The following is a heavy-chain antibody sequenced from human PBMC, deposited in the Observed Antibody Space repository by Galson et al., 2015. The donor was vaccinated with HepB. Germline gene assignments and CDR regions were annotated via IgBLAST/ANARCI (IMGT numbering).Heavy chain of an antibody. D-gene: IGHD2-2*01. CDR3: ARVGYCSCINCYGGGWFDP. J-gene: IGHJ5*02. V-gene: IGHV4-30-4*01. CDR1: DGSISSGDYY. CDR2: IYYSGST. Sequence: TLSLTCTVSDGSISSGDYYWSWIRQPPGKGLEWIGHIYYSGSTYYNPSLKSRVTISVDTSKNQSSLKLSSVTAADTAVYYCARVGYCSCINCYGGGWFDPWGQGTLVTVSS.